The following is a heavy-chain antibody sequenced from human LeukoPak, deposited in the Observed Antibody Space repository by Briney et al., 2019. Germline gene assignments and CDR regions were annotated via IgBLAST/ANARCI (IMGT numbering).Heavy chain of an antibody. CDR2: IYYSGST. CDR1: GGSISSYY. D-gene: IGHD1-26*01. J-gene: IGHJ5*02. Sequence: SETLSLTCTVSGGSISSYYWSWIRQPPGKGLEWIGYIYYSGSTNYNPSLKSRVTISVDTSKNQFSLKLSSVTAADTAVYCCARDLVGATTSWGQGTLVTVSS. CDR3: ARDLVGATTS. V-gene: IGHV4-59*01.